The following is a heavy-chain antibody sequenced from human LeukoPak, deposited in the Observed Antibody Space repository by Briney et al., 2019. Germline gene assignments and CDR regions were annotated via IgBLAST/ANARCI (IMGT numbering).Heavy chain of an antibody. CDR3: ARDRQWELLGYFDY. CDR1: GFTFSSYW. J-gene: IGHJ4*02. V-gene: IGHV3-7*01. D-gene: IGHD1-26*01. Sequence: AGGSLRLSCAASGFTFSSYWMSWVRQAPGKGLEWVPNIKQDGSEKYYVDSVKGRFTISRDNAKNSLYLQMNSLRAEDTAVYYCARDRQWELLGYFDYWGQGTLVTVSS. CDR2: IKQDGSEK.